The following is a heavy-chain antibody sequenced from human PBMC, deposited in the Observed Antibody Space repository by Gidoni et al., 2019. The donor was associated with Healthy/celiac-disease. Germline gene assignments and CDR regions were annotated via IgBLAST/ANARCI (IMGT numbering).Heavy chain of an antibody. CDR2: IIPILGIA. CDR1: GGTFRSYA. CDR3: ARDGGNRIVNWFDP. J-gene: IGHJ5*02. V-gene: IGHV1-69*04. D-gene: IGHD3-16*01. Sequence: VQLVQSGAEVTKPGSSVTVSCQASGGTFRSYAISWVRQAPGQGLEWMGRIIPILGIANYAQKFQGRVTITADKSTRTAYMELSSLRSEDTAVYYCARDGGNRIVNWFDPWGQGTLVTVSS.